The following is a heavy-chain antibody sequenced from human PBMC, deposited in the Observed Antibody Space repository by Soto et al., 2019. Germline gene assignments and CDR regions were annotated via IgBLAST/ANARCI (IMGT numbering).Heavy chain of an antibody. CDR3: AKDGTGNYEDITY. D-gene: IGHD1-7*01. CDR2: ISYDGSNK. J-gene: IGHJ4*02. Sequence: SLRLSCAASGFTFSSFAMHGVRQAPGKGLEWVAVISYDGSNKYYADFVKGRFIISRDNSKNTLYLQMNSLGTEDTAVYYCAKDGTGNYEDITYWGQGTLVTVSS. CDR1: GFTFSSFA. V-gene: IGHV3-30*04.